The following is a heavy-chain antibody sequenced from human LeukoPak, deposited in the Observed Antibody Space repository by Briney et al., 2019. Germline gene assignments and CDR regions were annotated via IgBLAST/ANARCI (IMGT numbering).Heavy chain of an antibody. D-gene: IGHD6-13*01. CDR3: AKGLYSSSWGTFDY. Sequence: GGSLRLSCAASGFAFSSYAMSWVRQAPGKGLEWVSAISGSGGSTYYADSVKGRFTISRDNSKNTLYLQMNSLRAEDTAVYYCAKGLYSSSWGTFDYWGQGTLVTVSS. CDR2: ISGSGGST. CDR1: GFAFSSYA. J-gene: IGHJ4*02. V-gene: IGHV3-23*01.